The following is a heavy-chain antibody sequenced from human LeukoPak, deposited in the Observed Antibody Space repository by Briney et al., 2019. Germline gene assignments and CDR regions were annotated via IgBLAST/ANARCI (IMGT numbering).Heavy chain of an antibody. CDR1: GGSISTYS. D-gene: IGHD3-9*01. CDR3: ARVRLVGYDILTGYYSFDY. V-gene: IGHV4-59*01. Sequence: PSETLSLTCTVSGGSISTYSWSWIRQPPGKGPEWIGYIYYSGNTNYNPSLKSRFTISVDSSKNQFSLKLRSVTAADTAVYYCARVRLVGYDILTGYYSFDYWGQGTLVTVSS. CDR2: IYYSGNT. J-gene: IGHJ4*02.